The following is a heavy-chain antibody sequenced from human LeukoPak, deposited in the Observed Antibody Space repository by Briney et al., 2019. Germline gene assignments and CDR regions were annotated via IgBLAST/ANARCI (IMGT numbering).Heavy chain of an antibody. J-gene: IGHJ3*02. D-gene: IGHD2-8*01. CDR3: ARKASLNNAFDI. CDR2: ISSSGSTI. Sequence: GGSLRLSCAASGFTFSDYYMSWIRRAPGKGLEWVSYISSSGSTIYYADSVKGRFTISRDNAKNSLYLQMNSLRAEDTAVYYCARKASLNNAFDIWGQGTMVTVSS. CDR1: GFTFSDYY. V-gene: IGHV3-11*01.